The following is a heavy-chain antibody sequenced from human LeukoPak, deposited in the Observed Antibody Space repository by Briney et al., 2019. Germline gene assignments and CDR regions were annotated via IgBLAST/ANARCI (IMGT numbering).Heavy chain of an antibody. CDR1: VYTFTGYY. D-gene: IGHD3-3*01. J-gene: IGHJ4*02. CDR2: INPNSGGT. CDR3: ARDGTFLYDFWSGYYGD. Sequence: ASVKVSCKASVYTFTGYYMYWVRPAPGQGLEWMGWINPNSGGTNYAQKFQGRVTMTRDTSISTAYMELSRLRSDDTAVYYCARDGTFLYDFWSGYYGDWGQGTLGTVSS. V-gene: IGHV1-2*02.